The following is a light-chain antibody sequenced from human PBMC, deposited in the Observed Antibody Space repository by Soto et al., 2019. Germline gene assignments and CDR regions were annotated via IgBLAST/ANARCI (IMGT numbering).Light chain of an antibody. CDR2: DAS. CDR1: QSVSTY. J-gene: IGKJ5*01. V-gene: IGKV3-11*01. CDR3: QQRSNWQIT. Sequence: ETVLTQSPATLSLSPGESATLSCRASQSVSTYLAWYQQKPGQAPRLLIYDASNRVTGIPARFRGSGSVTYFTLTIGSLEPDDFAVYYCQQRSNWQITFGQGTRLEIK.